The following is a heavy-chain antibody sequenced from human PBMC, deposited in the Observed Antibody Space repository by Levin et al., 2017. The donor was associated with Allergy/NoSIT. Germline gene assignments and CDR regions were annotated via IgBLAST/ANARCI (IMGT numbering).Heavy chain of an antibody. Sequence: GGSLRLSCAASGFTFSNYWMSWVRQAPGKGLEWVANIKQDGSEKYYVDSVEGRFTVSRDNAKNSLYLQMTSLRVEDTAVYYCARKPGDQRPVSRGSNAFDVWGQGTMVTVSS. J-gene: IGHJ3*01. CDR1: GFTFSNYW. V-gene: IGHV3-7*01. D-gene: IGHD7-27*01. CDR3: ARKPGDQRPVSRGSNAFDV. CDR2: IKQDGSEK.